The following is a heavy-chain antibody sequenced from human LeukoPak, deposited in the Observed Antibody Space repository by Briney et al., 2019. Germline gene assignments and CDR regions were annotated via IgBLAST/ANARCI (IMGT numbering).Heavy chain of an antibody. CDR3: ARSWGSYYNWAFDY. Sequence: PSETLSLTCTVSGGPISSYYWSWIRQPPGKGLEWIGYIYYSGSTNYNPSLKSRVTISVDTSKNQFSLKLSSVTAADTAVYYCARSWGSYYNWAFDYWGQGTLVTVSS. CDR1: GGPISSYY. CDR2: IYYSGST. V-gene: IGHV4-59*08. J-gene: IGHJ4*02. D-gene: IGHD3-10*01.